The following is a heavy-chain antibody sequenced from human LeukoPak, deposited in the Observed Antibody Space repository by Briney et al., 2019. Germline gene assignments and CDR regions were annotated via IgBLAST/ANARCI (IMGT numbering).Heavy chain of an antibody. Sequence: GGSLRLSCAASGFTFSNAWMSWVRQAPGKALEWVGRIKSKTDGGTTDYTAPVKGRFTISRDDPKNALYLQINSLKTEDTAVYYCTTGPFDYYGSASYLANGMDVWGQGTTVTVSS. J-gene: IGHJ6*02. CDR3: TTGPFDYYGSASYLANGMDV. V-gene: IGHV3-15*01. CDR1: GFTFSNAW. CDR2: IKSKTDGGTT. D-gene: IGHD3-10*01.